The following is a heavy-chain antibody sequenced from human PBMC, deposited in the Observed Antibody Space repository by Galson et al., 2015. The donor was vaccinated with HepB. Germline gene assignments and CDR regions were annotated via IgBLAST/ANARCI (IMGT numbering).Heavy chain of an antibody. CDR2: INAGNGNT. J-gene: IGHJ5*02. V-gene: IGHV1-3*01. Sequence: SVKVSCKASGYTFTSYAMHWVRQAPGQRLEWMGWINAGNGNTKYSQKFQGRVTITRDTSASTAYMELSSLRSEDTAVYYCARPGAAAGTRGWFDPWGQGTLVTVSS. D-gene: IGHD6-13*01. CDR1: GYTFTSYA. CDR3: ARPGAAAGTRGWFDP.